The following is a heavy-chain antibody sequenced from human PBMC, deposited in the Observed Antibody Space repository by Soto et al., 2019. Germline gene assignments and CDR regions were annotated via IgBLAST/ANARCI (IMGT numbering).Heavy chain of an antibody. CDR2: IYYSGST. CDR3: ARDSRTTAMAASLS. D-gene: IGHD5-18*01. CDR1: GGSISSYY. Sequence: SETLSLTCTVSGGSISSYYWSWIRQPPGKGLEWIGYIYYSGSTNYNPSLKSRVTISVDTSKNQFSLKLSSVTAADTAVYYCARDSRTTAMAASLSLGQGTLVTVSS. V-gene: IGHV4-59*01. J-gene: IGHJ5*02.